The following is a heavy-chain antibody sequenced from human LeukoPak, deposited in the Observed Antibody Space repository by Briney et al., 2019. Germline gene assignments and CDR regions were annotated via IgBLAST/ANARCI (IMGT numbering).Heavy chain of an antibody. CDR2: INHSGST. V-gene: IGHV4-34*01. CDR3: ARAPPYIVVVTVIGFFDY. J-gene: IGHJ4*02. Sequence: SETLSLTCAVYGGSFSGYYWSWIRQPPGKGLEWIGEINHSGSTNYNPSLKSRVTISVDTSKNQFSLKLISVTAADTAVYYCARAPPYIVVVTVIGFFDYWGQETLVTVSS. D-gene: IGHD2-21*02. CDR1: GGSFSGYY.